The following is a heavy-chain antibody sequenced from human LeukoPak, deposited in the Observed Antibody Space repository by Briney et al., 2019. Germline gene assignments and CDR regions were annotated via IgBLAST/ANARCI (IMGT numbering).Heavy chain of an antibody. V-gene: IGHV3-21*01. J-gene: IGHJ3*02. D-gene: IGHD2-15*01. CDR2: ISSSSSYI. CDR1: GFTFSNAW. CDR3: ARDPGYCSGGSCRNGDI. Sequence: GGSLRLSCAASGFTFSNAWMSWVRQAPGKGLEWVSSISSSSSYIYYADSVKGRFTISRDNAKNSLYLQMNSLRAEDTAVYYCARDPGYCSGGSCRNGDIWGQGTMVTVSS.